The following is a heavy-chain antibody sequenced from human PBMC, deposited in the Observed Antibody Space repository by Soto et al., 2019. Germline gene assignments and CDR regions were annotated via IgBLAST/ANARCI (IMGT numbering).Heavy chain of an antibody. V-gene: IGHV3-21*01. D-gene: IGHD6-6*01. CDR3: AREDTGSSYYFDY. Sequence: EVQLVESGGGLVKPGGSLRLSCAASGFTFSSYGMNWVRQAPGKGLEWVSSISSSSSYIYYADSVKGRFTIYRDNAKNSLYLQMNSVRAEDTAGYYCAREDTGSSYYFDYWGQGTLVTVSS. CDR1: GFTFSSYG. CDR2: ISSSSSYI. J-gene: IGHJ4*02.